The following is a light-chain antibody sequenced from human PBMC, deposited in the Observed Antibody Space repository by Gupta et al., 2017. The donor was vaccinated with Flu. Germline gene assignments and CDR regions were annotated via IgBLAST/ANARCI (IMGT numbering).Light chain of an antibody. CDR2: DDS. J-gene: IGLJ1*01. CDR1: QIETKP. CDR3: QVWDRISDHYV. V-gene: IGLV3-21*02. Sequence: SYVLTQPPSVAVAPGQTAKIACGGDQIETKPVHWYQQKPCQAPVLVVYDDSDRPSGIPERFSGSNSGNTATLTISGVEAGDEADYYCQVWDRISDHYVFGSGTKVTVL.